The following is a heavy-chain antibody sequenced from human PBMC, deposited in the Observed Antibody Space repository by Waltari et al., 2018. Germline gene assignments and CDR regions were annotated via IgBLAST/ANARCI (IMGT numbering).Heavy chain of an antibody. J-gene: IGHJ4*02. D-gene: IGHD3-10*01. CDR3: AKLYQYTSEGSDNSAPGDY. V-gene: IGHV3-23*01. CDR2: ISFTGNNI. CDR1: GFTFSNYA. Sequence: EVQLLESEGGLVQPGGSLRLSCAASGFTFSNYAVAWVRQAPGKGLEWVSSISFTGNNIYYADSVKGRFTISRDNSKNTLYLEMNGLRAEDTAVYYCAKLYQYTSEGSDNSAPGDYWGRGSLVTVSS.